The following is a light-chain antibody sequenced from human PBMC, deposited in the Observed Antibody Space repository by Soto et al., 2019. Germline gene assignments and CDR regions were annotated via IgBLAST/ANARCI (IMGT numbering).Light chain of an antibody. CDR1: SSNLGAGSD. J-gene: IGLJ1*01. Sequence: QSVLTQPPSVSGAPGQRVTISCTGSSSNLGAGSDVHWYQQLPGTAPKLLIYGNNNRPSGIPDRFSGSKSGTSASLAITGLQAEDEADYYCQSYDSSLSAYVFGPGTKLTV. CDR3: QSYDSSLSAYV. CDR2: GNN. V-gene: IGLV1-40*01.